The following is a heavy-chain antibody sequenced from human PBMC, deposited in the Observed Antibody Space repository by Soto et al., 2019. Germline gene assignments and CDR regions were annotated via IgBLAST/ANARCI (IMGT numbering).Heavy chain of an antibody. D-gene: IGHD3-10*01. J-gene: IGHJ6*03. Sequence: QVPLVQSGAEVKKPGASVKVSCKASGYTFTSYDINWVRQATGQGLEWMGWMNPNSGNTGYAQKFQGRVTMTRNTSINTAYMELSSLRSEDTAVYYCARDAVLLWFGEYNGYYYMDVWGKGTTVTVSS. CDR1: GYTFTSYD. V-gene: IGHV1-8*01. CDR2: MNPNSGNT. CDR3: ARDAVLLWFGEYNGYYYMDV.